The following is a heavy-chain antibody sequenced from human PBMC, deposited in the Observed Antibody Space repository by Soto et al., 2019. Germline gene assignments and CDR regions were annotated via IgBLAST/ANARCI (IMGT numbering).Heavy chain of an antibody. CDR1: GYTFTRYG. Sequence: ASVKVSCKASGYTFTRYGISWVRQAPGQGLEWMGWISAYNGNTNYAQKLQGRVTMTTDTSTSTAYMELRSLRSDDTAVYYCARVAGDYGDPLFDYWGQGTLVTVSS. D-gene: IGHD4-17*01. V-gene: IGHV1-18*04. CDR3: ARVAGDYGDPLFDY. J-gene: IGHJ4*02. CDR2: ISAYNGNT.